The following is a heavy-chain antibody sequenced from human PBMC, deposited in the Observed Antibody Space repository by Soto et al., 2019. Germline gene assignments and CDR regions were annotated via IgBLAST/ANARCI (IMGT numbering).Heavy chain of an antibody. V-gene: IGHV4-4*07. CDR3: GRESGETWDYEAS. CDR2: LNTYGNT. CDR1: DGSISSDR. J-gene: IGHJ5*02. Sequence: SETLSLTCTVSDGSISSDRWSWVRQPAGKGLEWIGRLNTYGNTHYNPSLKSRVTVSVDTSRNQFFLTLRSVTAADSAVYHCGRESGETWDYEASWGQGTPVTVSS. D-gene: IGHD1-7*01.